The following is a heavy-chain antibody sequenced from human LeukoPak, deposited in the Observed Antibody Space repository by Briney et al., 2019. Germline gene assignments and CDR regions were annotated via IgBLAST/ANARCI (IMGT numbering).Heavy chain of an antibody. V-gene: IGHV1-69*05. CDR1: GGTFSSYA. CDR2: IIPIFGTA. D-gene: IGHD5-12*01. Sequence: SVKVSCKASGGTFSSYAISWVRQAPGQGLEWMGGIIPIFGTANYAQKFQGRVTITTDESTSTAYMELSSLGSEDTAVYYCARDFSGYDAPFDYWGQGTLVTVSS. CDR3: ARDFSGYDAPFDY. J-gene: IGHJ4*02.